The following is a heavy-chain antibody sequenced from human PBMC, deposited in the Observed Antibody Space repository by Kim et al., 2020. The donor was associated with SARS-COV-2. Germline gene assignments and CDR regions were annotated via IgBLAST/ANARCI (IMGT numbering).Heavy chain of an antibody. CDR2: GNP. V-gene: IGHV1-18*01. D-gene: IGHD2-21*02. J-gene: IGHJ4*02. Sequence: GNPNYAQELQGRVTMTPDTSTSTAYMELRSLRSDDTAVYYCAREGDGGFDYWGQGTLVTVSS. CDR3: AREGDGGFDY.